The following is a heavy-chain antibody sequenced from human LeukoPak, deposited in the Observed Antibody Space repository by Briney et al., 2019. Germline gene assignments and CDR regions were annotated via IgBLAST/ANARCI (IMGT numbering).Heavy chain of an antibody. CDR2: ISAYNGNT. D-gene: IGHD6-6*01. Sequence: GASVKVSCKASGYTFTSYGISWVRQAPGQGLEWMGWISAYNGNTNYAQKLQGRVTMTTDTSTSTAYMELRSLRSDDTAVYYCARDGLGDSSSSWRYWGQGTLVTVSS. V-gene: IGHV1-18*01. CDR3: ARDGLGDSSSSWRY. CDR1: GYTFTSYG. J-gene: IGHJ4*02.